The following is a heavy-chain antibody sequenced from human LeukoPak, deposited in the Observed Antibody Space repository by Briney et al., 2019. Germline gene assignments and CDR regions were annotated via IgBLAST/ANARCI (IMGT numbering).Heavy chain of an antibody. J-gene: IGHJ4*02. CDR2: ISWNSGSI. CDR3: AKGSTYYYDSSGYLAS. V-gene: IGHV3-9*01. D-gene: IGHD3-22*01. CDR1: GFTFDDYA. Sequence: GGSLRLSCAASGFTFDDYAMHWVRQAPGKGLEWVSGISWNSGSIGYADSVKGRFTISRDNAKNSLNLQMNSLRAEDTALYYCAKGSTYYYDSSGYLASWGQGTLVTVSS.